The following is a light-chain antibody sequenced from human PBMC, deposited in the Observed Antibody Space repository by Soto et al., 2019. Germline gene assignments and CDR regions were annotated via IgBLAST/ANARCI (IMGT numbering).Light chain of an antibody. V-gene: IGLV4-69*02. Sequence: QLVLTQSPSASASLGASVKLTCTLSSGHSSYVIAWHQQQPEKGPRYLMKVNSDGSHSKGDGTPARFSGSSSGADRHLTISSLQSDDEADYYCETWDSGIVVFGGGTKLTVL. CDR2: VNSDGSH. CDR3: ETWDSGIVV. J-gene: IGLJ2*01. CDR1: SGHSSYV.